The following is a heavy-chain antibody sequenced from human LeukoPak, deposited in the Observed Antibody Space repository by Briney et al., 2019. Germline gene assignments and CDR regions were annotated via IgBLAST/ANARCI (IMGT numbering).Heavy chain of an antibody. Sequence: SETLSLTCAVYGESFSGYYWSWIRQPPGKGLEWIGEINHSGSTNYNPSLKSRVTISVDTSKNQFSLKLSSVTAADTAVYYCASSGWYHTTYYYGMDVWGQGTTVTVSS. CDR1: GESFSGYY. J-gene: IGHJ6*02. D-gene: IGHD6-19*01. CDR3: ASSGWYHTTYYYGMDV. CDR2: INHSGST. V-gene: IGHV4-34*01.